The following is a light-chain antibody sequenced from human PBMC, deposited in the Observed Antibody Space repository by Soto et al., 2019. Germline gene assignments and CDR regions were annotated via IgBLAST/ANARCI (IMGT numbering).Light chain of an antibody. CDR1: QSVSRN. V-gene: IGKV3-15*01. Sequence: EIVMTQSPATLSVSPGERATLSCRASQSVSRNLAWYQQKPGQSPRLLIYGASTRATGIPARFSGSGSGTEFTLTISSLQSEDFAVYYCQQFNKRPLTFGPGTKVDIK. CDR3: QQFNKRPLT. CDR2: GAS. J-gene: IGKJ3*01.